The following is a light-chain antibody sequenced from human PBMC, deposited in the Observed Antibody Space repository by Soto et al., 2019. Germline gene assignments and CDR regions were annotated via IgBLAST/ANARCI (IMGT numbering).Light chain of an antibody. CDR2: AAS. J-gene: IGKJ1*01. Sequence: DIQMTQSASSLSASVGDRVTITCRASQSMSSYLNWYQQKPGKAPNLLIYAASSLQSGVPSRFSGSGSGTDFTLTIISLQPEDFATYYCQQSYSSSWTFGQGTTVEIK. CDR3: QQSYSSSWT. V-gene: IGKV1-39*01. CDR1: QSMSSY.